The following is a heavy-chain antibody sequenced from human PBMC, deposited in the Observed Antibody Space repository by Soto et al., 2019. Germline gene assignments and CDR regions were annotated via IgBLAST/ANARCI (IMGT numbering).Heavy chain of an antibody. CDR3: AKGRQWELPLDY. Sequence: GGSLRLSCAASGFTFSNALMSWVRQAPGKGLEWVGRIKSKTDGGTTDYAAPVKGRFTISRDDSKNTLYLQMNSLRAEDTAVYYCAKGRQWELPLDYWGQGTLVTVSS. CDR2: IKSKTDGGTT. CDR1: GFTFSNAL. D-gene: IGHD1-26*01. V-gene: IGHV3-15*01. J-gene: IGHJ4*02.